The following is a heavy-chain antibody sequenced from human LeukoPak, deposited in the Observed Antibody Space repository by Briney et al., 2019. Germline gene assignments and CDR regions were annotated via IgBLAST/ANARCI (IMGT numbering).Heavy chain of an antibody. CDR1: RFTFSSYG. V-gene: IGHV3-30*18. Sequence: GGSLRLSCAASRFTFSSYGMHWVRHAPGKGLEWVAVISYDGSNKYYADSVKGRFTISRDNSKNTLYLQMNSLRAEDTAVYYCAKGNHYFDYWGQGTLVTVSS. CDR2: ISYDGSNK. CDR3: AKGNHYFDY. D-gene: IGHD1-14*01. J-gene: IGHJ4*02.